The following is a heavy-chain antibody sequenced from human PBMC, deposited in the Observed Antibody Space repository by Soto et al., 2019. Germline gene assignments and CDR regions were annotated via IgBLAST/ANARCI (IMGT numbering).Heavy chain of an antibody. J-gene: IGHJ4*02. CDR1: GYDFFKYN. Sequence: QVQLVQSGAEVKKPGASVKVSCKTSGYDFFKYNMHWVRQAPGQGLEWMGVINPNGGYTRHAQKFEGRVIMTRDTSSKIVYMELRGLTSADTAMYYCTRADSDVVILPDVRPLFDLWGQGALVTVSS. D-gene: IGHD2-21*02. V-gene: IGHV1-46*01. CDR3: TRADSDVVILPDVRPLFDL. CDR2: INPNGGYT.